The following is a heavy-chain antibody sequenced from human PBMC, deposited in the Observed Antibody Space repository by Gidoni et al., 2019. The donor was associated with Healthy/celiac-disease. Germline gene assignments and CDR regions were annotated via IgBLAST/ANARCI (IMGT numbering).Heavy chain of an antibody. V-gene: IGHV4-31*03. J-gene: IGHJ5*02. D-gene: IGHD7-27*01. CDR2: IYYSGST. CDR3: AREGVTLGWFDP. CDR1: GGSISSGGYS. Sequence: QVQLQESGPGLVKPSQTLSLTCTVSGGSISSGGYSWSWIRQHPGKGLEWIGYIYYSGSTYYNPSLKSRVTISVDTSKNQFSLKLSSVTAADTAVYYCAREGVTLGWFDPWGQGTLVTVSS.